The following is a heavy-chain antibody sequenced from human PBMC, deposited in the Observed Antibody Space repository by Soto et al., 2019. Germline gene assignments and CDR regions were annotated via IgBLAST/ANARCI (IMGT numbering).Heavy chain of an antibody. Sequence: GGSLRLSCAASGFIFSTYSMNWVRQVPGKGLEWVSTITTGGGKTYYADSVKGRFTISTDRTNNTLYLQMNSLRADDTAVYFCARPPLYSNGGYFDSWGQGTLVTVSS. D-gene: IGHD6-19*01. J-gene: IGHJ4*02. CDR3: ARPPLYSNGGYFDS. CDR1: GFIFSTYS. CDR2: ITTGGGKT. V-gene: IGHV3-23*01.